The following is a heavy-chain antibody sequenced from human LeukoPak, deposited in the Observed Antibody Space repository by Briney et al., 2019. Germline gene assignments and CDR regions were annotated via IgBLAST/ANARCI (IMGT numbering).Heavy chain of an antibody. J-gene: IGHJ4*01. V-gene: IGHV4-59*02. Sequence: SETLSLTCTVSGGSVSGYYWSWIRQPPGKGLEWIGYMYDRGNINYNPSLKSRVTLSQDMSKNQLSLKLRSVTAADTAVYYCAATIKRDYGHTNLHYWGHGVLVTVSS. CDR2: MYDRGNI. D-gene: IGHD4-17*01. CDR1: GGSVSGYY. CDR3: AATIKRDYGHTNLHY.